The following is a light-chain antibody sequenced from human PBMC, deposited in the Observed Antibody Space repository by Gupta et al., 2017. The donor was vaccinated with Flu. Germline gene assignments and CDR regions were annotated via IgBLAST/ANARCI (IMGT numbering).Light chain of an antibody. CDR2: DIS. CDR1: QNIKTY. J-gene: IGKJ4*01. CDR3: QQYHNFALT. Sequence: DSQMTQYAASMYASVGDRVTITCQASQNIKTYFNWYQQKPGEAPKLLIYDISTLETGIPSRFSGSGSGTDFTFTISSLQSEDIATYYCQQYHNFALTFGGGTKVEIK. V-gene: IGKV1-33*01.